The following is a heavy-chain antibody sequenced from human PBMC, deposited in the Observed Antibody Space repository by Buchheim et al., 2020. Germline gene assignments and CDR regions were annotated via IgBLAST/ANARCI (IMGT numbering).Heavy chain of an antibody. D-gene: IGHD3-3*01. Sequence: EEQLVESGGGLVQPGGSVRLSCTASGFTLSLYSMNWVRQAPGKGLEWVSYISSSSSVIYYADSVKGRFTISRDNAKNSLYLQMNSLRAEDTAVYYCARDLGFRSGHPHFDLWGRGSL. CDR1: GFTLSLYS. CDR3: ARDLGFRSGHPHFDL. J-gene: IGHJ2*01. CDR2: ISSSSSVI. V-gene: IGHV3-48*04.